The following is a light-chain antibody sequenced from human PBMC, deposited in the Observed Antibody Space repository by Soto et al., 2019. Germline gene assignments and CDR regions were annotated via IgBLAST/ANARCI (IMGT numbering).Light chain of an antibody. V-gene: IGLV4-69*01. CDR1: SGHSSYA. Sequence: QLVRTQSPSASASLGASVKLTCTLSSGHSSYAIAWHQQQPEKGPRYLMKLNSDGSHSKGDGIPDRFSGSSSGAERYLTISSLQSEDEADYYCQTWGTGIPVFGGGTKLTVL. CDR2: LNSDGSH. J-gene: IGLJ3*02. CDR3: QTWGTGIPV.